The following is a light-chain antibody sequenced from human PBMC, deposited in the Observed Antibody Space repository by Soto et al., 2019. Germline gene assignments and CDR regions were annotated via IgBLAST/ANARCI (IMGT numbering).Light chain of an antibody. V-gene: IGKV3-20*01. Sequence: EIVLTQSRGNLSLSAGERATLSCRASQSLRRSSLAWYQQKPGQAPRLLIYGVSTRATGVPDRFSGSGSGTDFTLTISRLEPEDSARYSCQHYDTSPRTFGQGTKVDIK. CDR1: QSLRRSS. CDR2: GVS. CDR3: QHYDTSPRT. J-gene: IGKJ1*01.